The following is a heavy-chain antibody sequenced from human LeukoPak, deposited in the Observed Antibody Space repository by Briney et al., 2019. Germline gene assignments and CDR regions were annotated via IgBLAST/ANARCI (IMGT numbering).Heavy chain of an antibody. D-gene: IGHD2-15*01. CDR2: IWSDGSNK. CDR3: ATDRGGSPFDY. J-gene: IGHJ4*02. Sequence: GRSLRLSCAASGFTFSSYGMHWVRQAPGKGLEWVAVIWSDGSNKYYGDSVKGRFTISRDNSENTLYLQMNSLGAEDTAVYYCATDRGGSPFDYWGQGTLVTVSS. CDR1: GFTFSSYG. V-gene: IGHV3-33*01.